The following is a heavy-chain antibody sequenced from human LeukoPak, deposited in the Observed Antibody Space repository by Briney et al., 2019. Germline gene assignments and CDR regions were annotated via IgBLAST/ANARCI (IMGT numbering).Heavy chain of an antibody. CDR3: AKDNKYYYDSSGYFDY. D-gene: IGHD3-22*01. CDR1: GFTFADYA. Sequence: GGSLRLSCAASGFTFADYAMHWVRQAPGKGLEWVSGISWNSGSIGYADSAKGRFHISRDNAKNSLYLPTNSLRAEDPALSYCAKDNKYYYDSSGYFDYWGQGTLVTVSS. J-gene: IGHJ4*02. CDR2: ISWNSGSI. V-gene: IGHV3-9*01.